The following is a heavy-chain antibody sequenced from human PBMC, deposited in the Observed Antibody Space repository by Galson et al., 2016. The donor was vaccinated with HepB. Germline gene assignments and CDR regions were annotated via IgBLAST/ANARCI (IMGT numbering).Heavy chain of an antibody. CDR3: ARSGWYGWFDA. V-gene: IGHV4-61*01. J-gene: IGHJ5*02. Sequence: SETLSLTCAVSGGSVSSSYYWSWIRQPPGKGLEWIGYVYYSGATSYHSSLGSRITMSVDTSKNYFSLKLSSVTTADTAVYYCARSGWYGWFDAWGQGTLVNVSS. D-gene: IGHD6-19*01. CDR1: GGSVSSSYY. CDR2: VYYSGAT.